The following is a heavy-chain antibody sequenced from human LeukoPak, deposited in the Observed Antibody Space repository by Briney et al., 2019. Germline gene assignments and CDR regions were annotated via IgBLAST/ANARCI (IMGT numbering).Heavy chain of an antibody. D-gene: IGHD6-19*01. J-gene: IGHJ4*02. CDR3: ASEPSKRPGIAVAGIRD. CDR1: GGSISSGDYY. CDR2: IYYSGST. Sequence: SQTLSLTCTVSGGSISSGDYYWSWIRQPPGKGLEWIGYIYYSGSTYYNPSLKSRVTISVDTSKNQFSLKLSSVTAADTAVYYCASEPSKRPGIAVAGIRDWGQGTLVTVSS. V-gene: IGHV4-30-4*01.